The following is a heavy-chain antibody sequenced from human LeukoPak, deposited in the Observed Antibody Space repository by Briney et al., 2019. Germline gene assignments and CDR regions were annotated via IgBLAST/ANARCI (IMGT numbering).Heavy chain of an antibody. CDR2: MNPNSGNT. CDR1: GYTFTSYD. D-gene: IGHD3-22*01. Sequence: ASVKVSCKASGYTFTSYDINWVRQATGQGLEWMGWMNPNSGNTGYAKKFQGRVTITRNTSISTAYMELSSLRSEDTAVYYCARGPLPRSDYYDSSGYYPEYNWFDPWGQGTLVTVSS. V-gene: IGHV1-8*03. J-gene: IGHJ5*02. CDR3: ARGPLPRSDYYDSSGYYPEYNWFDP.